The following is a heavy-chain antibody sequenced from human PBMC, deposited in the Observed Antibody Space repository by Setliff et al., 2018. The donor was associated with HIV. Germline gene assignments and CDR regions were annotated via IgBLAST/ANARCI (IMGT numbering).Heavy chain of an antibody. CDR3: ARGPARRYRFSTVYGL. J-gene: IGHJ3*01. CDR2: IEYGGST. V-gene: IGHV4-34*01. Sequence: SETLSLTCAVYGGSFSGWYWTWIRLIPGKGLEWIGVIEYGGSTTYNPSLESRVTISVDTSKTQFSLKLSDVTVADTGIYYCARGPARRYRFSTVYGLWGPGTRVTVSS. CDR1: GGSFSGWY. D-gene: IGHD2-2*01.